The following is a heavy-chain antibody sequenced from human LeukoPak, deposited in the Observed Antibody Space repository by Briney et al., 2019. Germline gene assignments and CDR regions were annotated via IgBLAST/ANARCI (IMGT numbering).Heavy chain of an antibody. CDR3: ARLTGYGMEDYFDY. V-gene: IGHV4-34*01. CDR2: INHSGST. Sequence: SETLSLTCAVYGGSFSGYYWSWIRQPPGKGLEWIGEINHSGSTNYNPSLKSRVTISVDTSKNQFSLRLGSVTAADTAVYYCARLTGYGMEDYFDYWGQGTLVTVSS. D-gene: IGHD6-13*01. CDR1: GGSFSGYY. J-gene: IGHJ4*02.